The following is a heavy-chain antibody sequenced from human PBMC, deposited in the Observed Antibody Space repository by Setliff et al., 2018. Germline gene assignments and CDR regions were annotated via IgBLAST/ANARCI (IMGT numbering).Heavy chain of an antibody. CDR1: GFTFSSYV. Sequence: LSLSCAASGFTFSSYVMRWVRQAPGKGLEWVSSISSSSSYIYYADPVKGRFTISRDNAKNTLYLQMNSLRAEDTAVYYCARAHSSTLSVHDYWGQGTLVTVSS. D-gene: IGHD2-2*01. V-gene: IGHV3-21*01. J-gene: IGHJ4*02. CDR3: ARAHSSTLSVHDY. CDR2: ISSSSSYI.